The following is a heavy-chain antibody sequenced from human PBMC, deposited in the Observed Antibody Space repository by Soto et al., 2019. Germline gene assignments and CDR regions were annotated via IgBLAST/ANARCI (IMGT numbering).Heavy chain of an antibody. Sequence: EVQLVETGGGLIQPGGSLRLSCAVSGITVSSIYMTWVRQAPGKGLEWVSVIYSEGTTYYADSVKGRFTISRDNSKNTLYLQMNSLRAEDTAVYYCARDPLGYSYGLYYNYGMDFWGQGTTVTVSS. V-gene: IGHV3-53*02. D-gene: IGHD5-18*01. CDR3: ARDPLGYSYGLYYNYGMDF. CDR1: GITVSSIY. CDR2: IYSEGTT. J-gene: IGHJ6*02.